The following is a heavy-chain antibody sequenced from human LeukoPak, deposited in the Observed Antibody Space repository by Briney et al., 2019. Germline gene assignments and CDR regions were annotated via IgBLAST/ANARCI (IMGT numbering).Heavy chain of an antibody. CDR3: ARDESTSSFYYYYYYMDV. CDR1: GFTFSSYE. V-gene: IGHV3-48*03. CDR2: ISSSGSTI. Sequence: GGSLRLSCAASGFTFSSYEMNWVRQAPGKGLEWVSYISSSGSTIYYADSVKGRFTISRDNAKNSLYLQMNSLRAEDTAVYYCARDESTSSFYYYYYYMDVWGKGTTVTISS. J-gene: IGHJ6*03. D-gene: IGHD2-2*01.